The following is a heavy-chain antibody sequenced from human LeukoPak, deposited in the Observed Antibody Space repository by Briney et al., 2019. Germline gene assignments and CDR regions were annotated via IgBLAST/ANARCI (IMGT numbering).Heavy chain of an antibody. CDR2: INHSGST. V-gene: IGHV4-34*01. CDR1: GGSFSGYY. J-gene: IGHJ4*02. Sequence: SETLSLTCAVYGGSFSGYYWSWIRQPPGKGLEWIGEINHSGSTNYNPSLKSRVTISVDTSKNQFSLKLSSVTAADTAVYYCARRGASSGGLDYWGQGTLVTVSS. CDR3: ARRGASSGGLDY. D-gene: IGHD6-19*01.